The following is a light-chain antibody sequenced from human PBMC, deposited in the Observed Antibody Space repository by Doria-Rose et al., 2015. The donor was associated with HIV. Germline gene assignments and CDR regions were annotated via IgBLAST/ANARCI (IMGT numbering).Light chain of an antibody. J-gene: IGKJ3*01. CDR2: WAS. CDR3: QQYYDTPS. V-gene: IGKV4-1*01. CDR1: QRLLYTSKDY. Sequence: EIVLTQSPESLGMSMGERATLNCKYNQRLLYTSKDYLAWYQQKPGQPPKLLIYWASTRQSGVPARFSGSGSGTDFTLTISSPEAEDVAVYYCQQYYDTPSFGPGTTVDTK.